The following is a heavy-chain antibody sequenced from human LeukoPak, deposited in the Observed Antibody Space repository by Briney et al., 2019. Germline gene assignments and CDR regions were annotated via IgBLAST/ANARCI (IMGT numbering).Heavy chain of an antibody. CDR1: GVTFSNYD. CDR3: AKSVGDLGNGFDN. D-gene: IGHD3-10*01. V-gene: IGHV3-13*01. Sequence: PGGSLRFSGAASGVTFSNYDRHWVRQAPGKGLEWVSGIGPAGDTFYSGSVKGRFTISREDAKNSLYLQMNSLRAGDTAVYYCAKSVGDLGNGFDNWGQGIRVTVSS. CDR2: IGPAGDT. J-gene: IGHJ3*02.